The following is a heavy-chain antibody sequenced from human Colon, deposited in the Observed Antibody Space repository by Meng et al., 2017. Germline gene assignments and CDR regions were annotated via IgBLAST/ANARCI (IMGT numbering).Heavy chain of an antibody. Sequence: GESLKISCAASGFTFRSFAMHWVRQAPGKGLECVAFISHDGSEKYYADSAKGRFTVSRDNSKNTTYLEMNSLRAGDTAVYYCARGDTFYGSGAYPVEYWGQGTLVTVSS. J-gene: IGHJ4*02. V-gene: IGHV3-30*04. D-gene: IGHD3-10*01. CDR2: ISHDGSEK. CDR3: ARGDTFYGSGAYPVEY. CDR1: GFTFRSFA.